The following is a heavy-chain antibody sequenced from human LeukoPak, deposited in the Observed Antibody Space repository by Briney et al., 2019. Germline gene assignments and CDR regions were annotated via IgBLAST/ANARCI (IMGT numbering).Heavy chain of an antibody. Sequence: GASVKVSCKASGYTFTSYAMNWVRQAPGQGLEWMGWINTNTGNPTYAQGFTGRFVFSLDTSVSTAYRQISSLKAEDTAVYYCAREPYSNSDYYYYGMDVWGQGTTVTVSS. J-gene: IGHJ6*02. V-gene: IGHV7-4-1*02. CDR1: GYTFTSYA. CDR2: INTNTGNP. CDR3: AREPYSNSDYYYYGMDV. D-gene: IGHD4-11*01.